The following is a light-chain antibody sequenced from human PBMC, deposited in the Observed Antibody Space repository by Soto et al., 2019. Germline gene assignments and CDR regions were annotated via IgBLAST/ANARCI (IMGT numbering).Light chain of an antibody. CDR3: QSYDSSLSGVV. CDR1: SSNIGAGYD. Sequence: QSVLTQPPSVSGAPGQRVTISCTGSSSNIGAGYDVHWYQQLPGTAPKLLIYGXXXRXXXXXXRXXGSKSGTSASLAITGXQAEDEXXYYCQSYDSSLSGVVFGGGTKLTVL. J-gene: IGLJ2*01. V-gene: IGLV1-40*01. CDR2: GXX.